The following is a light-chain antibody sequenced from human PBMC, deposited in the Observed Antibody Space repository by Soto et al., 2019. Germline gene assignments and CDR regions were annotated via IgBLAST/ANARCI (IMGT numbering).Light chain of an antibody. CDR2: EVS. J-gene: IGLJ3*02. Sequence: QSALTQPASVSGSPGQSITISCTGTSSDVGGYNYVSWHQQHPGKAPKLMIYEVSNRPSGVSNRFSGSKSGNTASLTISGLQAEDEADYYCSSYTIPGVFGGGTKLTVL. V-gene: IGLV2-14*01. CDR1: SSDVGGYNY. CDR3: SSYTIPGV.